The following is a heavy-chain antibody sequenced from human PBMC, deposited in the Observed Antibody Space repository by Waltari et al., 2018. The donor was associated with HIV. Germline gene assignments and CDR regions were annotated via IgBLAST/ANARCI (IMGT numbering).Heavy chain of an antibody. D-gene: IGHD3-22*01. V-gene: IGHV4-39*01. CDR2: SYYSGST. Sequence: QLQLQESGPGLVKPSETLSLTCTVSGGSISSSSYYWGWIRRPPGKGLEWIGRSYYSGSTYHNPSLKSRVTISVDTSKNQFSLKLSSVTAADTAVYYCARLKSDYYDSSGYYDAFDIWGQGTMVTVSS. CDR3: ARLKSDYYDSSGYYDAFDI. CDR1: GGSISSSSYY. J-gene: IGHJ3*02.